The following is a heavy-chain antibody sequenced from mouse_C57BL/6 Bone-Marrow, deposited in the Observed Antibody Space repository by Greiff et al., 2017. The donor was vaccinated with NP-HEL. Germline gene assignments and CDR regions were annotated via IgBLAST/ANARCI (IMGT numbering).Heavy chain of an antibody. Sequence: EVQLVESGPELVKPGASVKISCKASGYSFTGYYMHWVKQSSEKSLEWIGEINPSTGGTSYNQKFKGKATLTVDKSSSTAYMQLKSLTSEDSAVYYCAREDYGSREDYWGQGTSVTVSS. D-gene: IGHD1-1*01. CDR1: GYSFTGYY. CDR2: INPSTGGT. J-gene: IGHJ4*01. CDR3: AREDYGSREDY. V-gene: IGHV1-43*01.